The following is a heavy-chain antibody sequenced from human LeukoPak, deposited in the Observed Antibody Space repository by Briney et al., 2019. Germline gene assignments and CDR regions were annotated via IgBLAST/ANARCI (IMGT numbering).Heavy chain of an antibody. Sequence: PSETLSLTCTVSGGSISSSSYYWGWIRQPPGKGLEWIGSIYYSGSTYYNPSLKSRVTMSVDTSKNQFSLKLSSVTAADTAVYYCARQVYSSSWSFDYWGQGTLSPSPQ. D-gene: IGHD6-13*01. V-gene: IGHV4-39*01. CDR3: ARQVYSSSWSFDY. CDR2: IYYSGST. J-gene: IGHJ4*02. CDR1: GGSISSSSYY.